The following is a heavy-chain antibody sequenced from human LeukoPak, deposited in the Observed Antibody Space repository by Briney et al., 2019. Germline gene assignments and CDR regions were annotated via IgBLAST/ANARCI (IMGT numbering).Heavy chain of an antibody. D-gene: IGHD4-17*01. CDR1: GFTFSSYA. CDR3: ARPVYGSHSNHDAFHI. CDR2: ISYDGSNK. V-gene: IGHV3-30-3*01. J-gene: IGHJ3*02. Sequence: GGSLRLSCAASGFTFSSYAMHWVRQAPGKGLEWVAVISYDGSNKYYADSVKGRFTISRDNSKNTLYLQMNSLRAEDTAVYYCARPVYGSHSNHDAFHIWGQGTMVTVSS.